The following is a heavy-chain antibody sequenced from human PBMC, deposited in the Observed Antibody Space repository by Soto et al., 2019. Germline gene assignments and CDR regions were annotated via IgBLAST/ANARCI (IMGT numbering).Heavy chain of an antibody. CDR2: IGYDGSNK. J-gene: IGHJ6*02. D-gene: IGHD3-10*01. V-gene: IGHV3-30-3*01. Sequence: VGSLRLSCAASGLTLSRFAMHWVRQAPGKGLEWVAVIGYDGSNKDYADSVKGRFTISRDNSKNTLYLQMNSLRPEDTAVYYCARDPVNYYGSWTYGMDVWGQGTTVTVSS. CDR3: ARDPVNYYGSWTYGMDV. CDR1: GLTLSRFA.